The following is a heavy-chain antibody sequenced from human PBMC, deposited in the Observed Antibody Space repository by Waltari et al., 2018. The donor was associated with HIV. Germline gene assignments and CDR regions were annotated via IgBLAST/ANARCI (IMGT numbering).Heavy chain of an antibody. D-gene: IGHD5-12*01. CDR3: ARHPTPFTGYNSFDY. CDR1: GFTFSRYG. CDR2: IWFDGVNK. J-gene: IGHJ4*02. V-gene: IGHV3-33*01. Sequence: QVQLVESGGGVVQHGRSLRLSCAASGFTFSRYGMHWVRQAPGKGLDWVAVIWFDGVNKYYADSVKGRFTISRDNSKNTLYLQMNSLRAEDTAVYYCARHPTPFTGYNSFDYWGQGTLVTVSS.